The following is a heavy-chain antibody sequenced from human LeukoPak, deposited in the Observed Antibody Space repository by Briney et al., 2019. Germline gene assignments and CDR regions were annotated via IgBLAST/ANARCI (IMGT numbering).Heavy chain of an antibody. Sequence: GKSLRLSCTTSGFTFSSYGMHWVRQAPGKGLEWVAVIWHDGSNEYYSDSVKGRFTLSRDNSKNTLYLQMNSLRAEDTAVYYCAKAGYSSAFDYWGQGTLVTVSS. CDR1: GFTFSSYG. J-gene: IGHJ4*02. CDR2: IWHDGSNE. D-gene: IGHD6-25*01. V-gene: IGHV3-33*06. CDR3: AKAGYSSAFDY.